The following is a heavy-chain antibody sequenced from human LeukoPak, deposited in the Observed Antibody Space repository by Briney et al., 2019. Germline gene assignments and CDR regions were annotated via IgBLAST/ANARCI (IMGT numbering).Heavy chain of an antibody. J-gene: IGHJ4*02. CDR1: GYTFTGYY. V-gene: IGHV1-2*02. CDR2: INPNSGGT. Sequence: ASVKVSCKASGYTFTGYYMHWVRQAPGQGLEWMGWINPNSGGTNYAQKFQGRVTMTRDTSISTAYMELSRLRSDDTAVYYCARDKGTIFGVAIIGNFFDYWGQGTLVTVSS. D-gene: IGHD3-3*01. CDR3: ARDKGTIFGVAIIGNFFDY.